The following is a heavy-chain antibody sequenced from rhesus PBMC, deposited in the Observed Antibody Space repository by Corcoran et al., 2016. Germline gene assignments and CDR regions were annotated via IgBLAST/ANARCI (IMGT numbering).Heavy chain of an antibody. CDR1: GFSLSTSGMG. Sequence: QVTLKESGPALVKPTQTLTLTCTFSGFSLSTSGMGVGWIRQPPGKALEWLASIYWDDDKYYCTSLKSSIPISKDTSKNQVVLTMTNMDPVDTATYYCARGSAGYWGQGVLVTVSS. J-gene: IGHJ4*01. CDR2: IYWDDDK. V-gene: IGHV2S1*01. CDR3: ARGSAGY.